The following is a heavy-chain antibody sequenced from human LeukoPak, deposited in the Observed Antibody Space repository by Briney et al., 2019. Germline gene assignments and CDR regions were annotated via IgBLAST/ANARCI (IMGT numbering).Heavy chain of an antibody. D-gene: IGHD4-23*01. V-gene: IGHV1-69*05. J-gene: IGHJ6*03. CDR2: IIPIFGTA. CDR3: AREPLDYGGNGGKTAYYYYYYMDV. Sequence: SVKVSCKASGGTFSSYAISWVRQAPGQGLEWMGGIIPIFGTANYAQKFQGRVTITTDESTSTAYMELSSLRSEDTAVYYCAREPLDYGGNGGKTAYYYYYYMDVWGKGTTVTVSS. CDR1: GGTFSSYA.